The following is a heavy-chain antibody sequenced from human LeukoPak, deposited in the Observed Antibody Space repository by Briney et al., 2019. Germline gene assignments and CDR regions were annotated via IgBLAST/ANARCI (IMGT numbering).Heavy chain of an antibody. Sequence: ASVKVSCKASGYTFTDHGINWVRQAPGQGLEWMTWISTYNGDTKSAQKFQGRVTMTTDTFTSTAYMELRSLRLDDTAVYYCARGGQYYDFDHWGQGTLVTV. CDR2: ISTYNGDT. CDR3: ARGGQYYDFDH. V-gene: IGHV1-18*01. CDR1: GYTFTDHG. D-gene: IGHD2/OR15-2a*01. J-gene: IGHJ4*02.